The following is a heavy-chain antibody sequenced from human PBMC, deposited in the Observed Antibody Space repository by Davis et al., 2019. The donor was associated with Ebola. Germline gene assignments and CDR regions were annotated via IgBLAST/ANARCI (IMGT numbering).Heavy chain of an antibody. V-gene: IGHV3-73*01. CDR2: IRSKANSYAT. D-gene: IGHD3-10*01. J-gene: IGHJ4*02. CDR3: SGNLGLNDY. CDR1: GFTFSGSA. Sequence: PGGSLRLSCAASGFTFSGSAMHWVRQASGKGLEWVGRIRSKANSYATAYAASVKGRFTTSRYDSKNTAYLQMNSLKTEDTAVYYCSGNLGLNDYWGQGTLVTVSS.